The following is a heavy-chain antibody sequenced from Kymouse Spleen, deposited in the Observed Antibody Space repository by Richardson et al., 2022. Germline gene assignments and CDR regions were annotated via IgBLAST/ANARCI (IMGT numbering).Heavy chain of an antibody. J-gene: IGHJ5*02. CDR2: INHSGST. D-gene: IGHD3-10*01. CDR1: GGSFSGYY. CDR3: ARVGVRGVSYNWFDP. V-gene: IGHV4-34*01. Sequence: QVQLQQWGAGLLKPSETLSLTCAVYGGSFSGYYWSWIRQPPGKGLEWIGEINHSGSTNYNPSLKSRVTISVDTSKNQFSLKLSSVTAADTAVYYCARVGVRGVSYNWFDPWGQGTLVTVSS.